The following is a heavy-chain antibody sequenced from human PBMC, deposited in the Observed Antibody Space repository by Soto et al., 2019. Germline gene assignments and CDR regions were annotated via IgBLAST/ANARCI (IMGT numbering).Heavy chain of an antibody. Sequence: GGSLRLSCEASGFTFSGSAMHWVRQASGKGLEWVGRIRSKANSYATAYAASVKGRFSISRDESKNTAYLQMNSLKTEDTAVYYCAKDGIQLWVDFDYWGQGTLVTVSS. J-gene: IGHJ4*02. CDR1: GFTFSGSA. D-gene: IGHD5-18*01. V-gene: IGHV3-73*01. CDR3: AKDGIQLWVDFDY. CDR2: IRSKANSYAT.